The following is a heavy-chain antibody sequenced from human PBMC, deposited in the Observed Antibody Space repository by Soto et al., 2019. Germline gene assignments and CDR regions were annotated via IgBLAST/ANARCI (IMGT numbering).Heavy chain of an antibody. V-gene: IGHV1-69*01. D-gene: IGHD3-22*01. CDR3: AKTGVSPYYYDSSGYYPGSY. J-gene: IGHJ4*02. CDR1: GGTFSSYA. CDR2: IIPIFGTA. Sequence: QVQLVQSGAEVKKPGSSVKVSCKASGGTFSSYAISWVRQAPGQGLEWMGGIIPIFGTANYAQKFQGRVTITADESTSTAYMDLSSLRSEDTAVYYCAKTGVSPYYYDSSGYYPGSYWGQGTLVTVSS.